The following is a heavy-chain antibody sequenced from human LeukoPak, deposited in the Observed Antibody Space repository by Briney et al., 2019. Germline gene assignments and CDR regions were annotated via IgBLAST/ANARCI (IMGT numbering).Heavy chain of an antibody. Sequence: GGSLRLSCAASGFTFSSYSMNWVRQAPGKGLEWVSSISSSSSYIYYADSVKGRFTISRDNAKNSLYLQMNSLRAEDTAVYYCARASGSYPRIDYWGQGTLVTVSS. CDR3: ARASGSYPRIDY. V-gene: IGHV3-21*01. D-gene: IGHD1-26*01. CDR2: ISSSSSYI. CDR1: GFTFSSYS. J-gene: IGHJ4*02.